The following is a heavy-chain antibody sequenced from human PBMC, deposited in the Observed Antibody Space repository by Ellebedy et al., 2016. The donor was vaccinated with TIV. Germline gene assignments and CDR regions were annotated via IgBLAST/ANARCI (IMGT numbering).Heavy chain of an antibody. V-gene: IGHV3-23*01. CDR1: GFTFGSFA. J-gene: IGHJ5*02. CDR3: AKCRATTWYDWFDP. CDR2: ITGSGSSA. Sequence: GGSLRLSXAASGFTFGSFAMTWVRQAPGMGLEWVAGITGSGSSADYADSVKGRFTISRDNPKNTLYLQMNSLRAEDTAVYYCAKCRATTWYDWFDPWGQGTLVTVSS. D-gene: IGHD6-13*01.